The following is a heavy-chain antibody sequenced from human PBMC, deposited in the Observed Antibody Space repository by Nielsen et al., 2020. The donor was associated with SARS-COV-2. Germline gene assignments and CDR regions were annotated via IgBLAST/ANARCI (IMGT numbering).Heavy chain of an antibody. D-gene: IGHD2-2*01. V-gene: IGHV1-8*01. CDR2: MSPNSGNT. CDR1: GYTFINHD. CDR3: AREGQPDYYYGMDV. Sequence: ASVKVSCKASGYTFINHDINWVRQSTGQGLEWMGWMSPNSGNTGYAQKFQGRVTITADESTSTAYMELRSLRSDDTAVYYCAREGQPDYYYGMDVWGQGTTVTVSS. J-gene: IGHJ6*02.